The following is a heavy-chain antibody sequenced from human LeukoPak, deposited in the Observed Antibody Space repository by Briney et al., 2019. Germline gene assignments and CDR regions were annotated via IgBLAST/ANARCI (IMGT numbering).Heavy chain of an antibody. CDR1: GYTFTNYY. V-gene: IGHV1-46*01. D-gene: IGHD3-22*01. J-gene: IGHJ4*02. CDR3: ARGGYYDSSAYRVLDY. CDR2: INPTGTGT. Sequence: ASVKVSCKASGYTFTNYYMHWVRQAPGQGLEWIGLINPTGTGTNYAQKFRGRVTMTRDTSTTTAYMELSSLRSEDTAVYYCARGGYYDSSAYRVLDYWGQGTLITVSS.